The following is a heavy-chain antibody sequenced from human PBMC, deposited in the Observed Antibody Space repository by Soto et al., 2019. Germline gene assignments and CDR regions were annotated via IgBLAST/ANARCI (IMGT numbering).Heavy chain of an antibody. J-gene: IGHJ6*02. V-gene: IGHV3-21*01. CDR1: VFTLSSYS. Sequence: GGSLRLSCAASVFTLSSYSMNWVRQAPGKGLEWVSSSSSSSSYIYYADSVKGRFTISRDNAKNSLYLQMNSLRAEDTAVYYCARGTGALTYYYDSSGGYYGMDVWGRGTTVTVSS. D-gene: IGHD3-22*01. CDR2: SSSSSSYI. CDR3: ARGTGALTYYYDSSGGYYGMDV.